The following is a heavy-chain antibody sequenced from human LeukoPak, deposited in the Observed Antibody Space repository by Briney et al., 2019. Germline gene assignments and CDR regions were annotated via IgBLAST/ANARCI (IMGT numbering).Heavy chain of an antibody. CDR1: GFTFSGFW. V-gene: IGHV3-74*01. D-gene: IGHD7-27*01. Sequence: GGSLRLSCAASGFTFSGFWMHWVRQAPGKGLVWVSCISFDGSDATYADSVKGRFTISRDNAKNTLHLQINSLRAEDTAIYFCAKDLNWGGRWGQGTLATVSS. CDR3: AKDLNWGGR. J-gene: IGHJ4*02. CDR2: ISFDGSDA.